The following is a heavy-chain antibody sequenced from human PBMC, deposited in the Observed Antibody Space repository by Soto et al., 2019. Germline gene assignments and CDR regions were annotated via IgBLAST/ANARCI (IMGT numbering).Heavy chain of an antibody. V-gene: IGHV1-69*13. J-gene: IGHJ5*02. CDR2: IIPIFGTA. CDR3: ASFYYDSSEPAYNWFDP. D-gene: IGHD3-22*01. Sequence: ASVKVSCKASGGTFSSYAISWVRQAPGQGLEWMGGIIPIFGTANYAQKFQGRVTITADESTSTAYMELSSLRSEDTAVYYCASFYYDSSEPAYNWFDPWGQGTLVTVSA. CDR1: GGTFSSYA.